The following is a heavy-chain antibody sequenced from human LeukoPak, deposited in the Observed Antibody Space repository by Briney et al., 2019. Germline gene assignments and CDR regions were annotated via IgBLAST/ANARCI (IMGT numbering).Heavy chain of an antibody. Sequence: SETLSLTCAVYGGSFSGYYWSWIRQPPRKGLEWIGEINHSGSTNYNPSLQSRVTISVDTSKRQFSLKLSSVTAADTAVYYCARWGYDFWSGYQHQRVFDYWGQGTLVTVSS. CDR1: GGSFSGYY. D-gene: IGHD3-3*01. CDR3: ARWGYDFWSGYQHQRVFDY. V-gene: IGHV4-34*01. CDR2: INHSGST. J-gene: IGHJ4*02.